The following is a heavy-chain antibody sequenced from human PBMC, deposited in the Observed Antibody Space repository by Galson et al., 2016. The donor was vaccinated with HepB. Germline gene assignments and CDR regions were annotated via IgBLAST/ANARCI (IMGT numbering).Heavy chain of an antibody. J-gene: IGHJ4*02. Sequence: SLRLSCASSGFTFRCYAMTWVRRAPGKGLEWVSDTSGAGGTTHYADSVKGRFTISRDNSRDTLYLQMDRLRAADTAVYYCAKERGWYGGPNFGSWGQGTLVTVSS. CDR2: TSGAGGTT. CDR3: AKERGWYGGPNFGS. V-gene: IGHV3-23*01. D-gene: IGHD2-15*01. CDR1: GFTFRCYA.